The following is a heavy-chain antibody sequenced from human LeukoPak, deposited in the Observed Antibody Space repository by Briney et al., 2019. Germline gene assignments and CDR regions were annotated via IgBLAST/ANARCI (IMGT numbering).Heavy chain of an antibody. V-gene: IGHV4-59*08. CDR1: GGSISSHY. CDR3: ARIWFGDLAFDI. CDR2: IFYSGST. J-gene: IGHJ3*02. D-gene: IGHD3-10*01. Sequence: SETLSLTCTVSGGSISSHYWSWIRQPPGKGLEWIGYIFYSGSTKYNPSLKSRVTISVDTSKNQFSLKLSSVTAADTAVYYCARIWFGDLAFDIWGQWTMVTVSS.